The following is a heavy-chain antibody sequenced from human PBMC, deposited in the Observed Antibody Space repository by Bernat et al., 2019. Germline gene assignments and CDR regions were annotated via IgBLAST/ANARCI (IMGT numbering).Heavy chain of an antibody. J-gene: IGHJ4*02. CDR3: AHRRVGGGGFDY. Sequence: KESGRTLVEPTQTLTLMCTFSGFSVSTSGVGVGWIRQPPGMALEWLALIYWDDGKRYSPSLKSRLTITKDTSKNQVVLTMTNMDPVDTGTYYCAHRRVGGGGFDYWGQGTLVTVSS. CDR2: IYWDDGK. V-gene: IGHV2-5*02. D-gene: IGHD3-10*01. CDR1: GFSVSTSGVG.